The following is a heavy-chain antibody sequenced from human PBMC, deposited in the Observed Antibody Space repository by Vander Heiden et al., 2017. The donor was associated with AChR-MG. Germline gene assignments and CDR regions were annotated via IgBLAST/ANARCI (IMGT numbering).Heavy chain of an antibody. D-gene: IGHD2-2*01. CDR1: GGSISSYY. V-gene: IGHV4-59*08. Sequence: QVQLQESGPGLVKPSETLSLTCTVSGGSISSYYWTWIRQPPGKGLEWIGYIYYSGSTNYNPSLKSRVTISVDTSKNQFSLKLSSVTAADTAVYYCARRRYCSSTSCYVFDYWGQGTLVTVSS. J-gene: IGHJ4*02. CDR2: IYYSGST. CDR3: ARRRYCSSTSCYVFDY.